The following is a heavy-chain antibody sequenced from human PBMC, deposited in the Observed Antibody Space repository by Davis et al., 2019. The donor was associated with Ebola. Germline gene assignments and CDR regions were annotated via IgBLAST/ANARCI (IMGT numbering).Heavy chain of an antibody. D-gene: IGHD1-26*01. CDR2: ISSSSSYI. J-gene: IGHJ4*02. CDR3: ARGIGWERPYYFDY. Sequence: GESLKISCAASGFTFSSYSMNWVRQAPGKGLEWVSSISSSSSYIYYADSVKGRFTISRDNAKNSLYLQMNSLRAEDTAVDYCARGIGWERPYYFDYWGQGTLVTVSS. CDR1: GFTFSSYS. V-gene: IGHV3-21*01.